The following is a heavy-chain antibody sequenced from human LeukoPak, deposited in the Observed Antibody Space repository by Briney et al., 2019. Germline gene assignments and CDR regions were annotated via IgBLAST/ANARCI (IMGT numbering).Heavy chain of an antibody. CDR3: TTDEEGAYYYGSGSYINYYMDV. Sequence: PGGSLRLSCAASGFTFSNAWMSWVRQAPGKGLEWVGRIKSKTDGGTTDYAAPVKGRFSISRDDSKTTLYLQMNSLKTEDTAVYYCTTDEEGAYYYGSGSYINYYMDVWGKGTTVTISS. D-gene: IGHD3-10*01. J-gene: IGHJ6*03. V-gene: IGHV3-15*01. CDR1: GFTFSNAW. CDR2: IKSKTDGGTT.